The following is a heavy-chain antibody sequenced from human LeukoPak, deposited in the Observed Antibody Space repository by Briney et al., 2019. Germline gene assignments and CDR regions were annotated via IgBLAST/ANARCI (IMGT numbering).Heavy chain of an antibody. CDR3: ARSTELSDPYFYYGMDV. Sequence: GGSLRLSCVASGFSFRSFEMNWVRQAPGKGLERISYISSSGGTIYHADSVKGRFTISRDNANNSLYLQMTSLRAEDTAIYYCARSTELSDPYFYYGMDVWGQGTTVTVSS. D-gene: IGHD1-26*01. CDR2: ISSSGGTI. CDR1: GFSFRSFE. J-gene: IGHJ6*02. V-gene: IGHV3-48*03.